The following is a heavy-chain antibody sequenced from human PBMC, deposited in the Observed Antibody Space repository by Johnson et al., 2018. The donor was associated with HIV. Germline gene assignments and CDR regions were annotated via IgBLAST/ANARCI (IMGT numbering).Heavy chain of an antibody. CDR3: ANCIWGSILIDAFDI. Sequence: VQLVESGGGLVKPGGSLRLSCAASGFTFSSYWMSWVRQAPGKGLEWVANIKQDGSEKYYVDSLKGRFSISRDNSKNTLYLQMNSLRAEDTAAYYCANCIWGSILIDAFDIWGQGTTVTVSS. J-gene: IGHJ3*02. CDR1: GFTFSSYW. CDR2: IKQDGSEK. V-gene: IGHV3-7*01. D-gene: IGHD3-16*01.